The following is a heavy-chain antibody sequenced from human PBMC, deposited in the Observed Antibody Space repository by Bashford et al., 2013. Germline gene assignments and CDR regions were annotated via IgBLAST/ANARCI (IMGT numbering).Heavy chain of an antibody. J-gene: IGHJ6*02. D-gene: IGHD6-6*01. CDR3: ARSVYWGGSSSSGHYYGMDV. Sequence: SVKVSCKASGGTFSSYAISWVRQAPGQGLEWMGGIIPIFGTANYAQKFQGRVTITADESTSTAYMELSSLRSEDTAVYYCARSVYWGGSSSSGHYYGMDVWGQGTTVTVSS. CDR1: GGTFSSYA. CDR2: IIPIFGTA. V-gene: IGHV1-69*13.